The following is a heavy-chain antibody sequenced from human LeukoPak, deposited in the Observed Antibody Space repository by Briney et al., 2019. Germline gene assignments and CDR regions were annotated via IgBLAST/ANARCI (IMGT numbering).Heavy chain of an antibody. Sequence: GGSLRLSCAGSGFTFGGYGIHWFRQTPGKGLEWVAVIAYDGSRAFYADSVKGRFTISRDNSKNTMSVQMDDLRAEDTAVYYCTRYNNDHFDYWGQGTLVTVSS. V-gene: IGHV3-33*01. CDR2: IAYDGSRA. CDR1: GFTFGGYG. D-gene: IGHD1-14*01. J-gene: IGHJ4*02. CDR3: TRYNNDHFDY.